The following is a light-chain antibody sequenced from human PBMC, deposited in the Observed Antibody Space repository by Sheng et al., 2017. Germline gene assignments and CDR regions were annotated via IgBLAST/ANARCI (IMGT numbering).Light chain of an antibody. J-gene: IGKJ1*01. Sequence: IQMTQSPSSLSASVGDRVTITCRASQSLRTYLNWYQQKPGKAPKLLINAASSLQSGVPSRFSGSGSGTDFTLTISSLQPEDFATYYCQQSYNTPLTFGQGTKVEIK. V-gene: IGKV1-39*01. CDR3: QQSYNTPLT. CDR2: AAS. CDR1: QSLRTY.